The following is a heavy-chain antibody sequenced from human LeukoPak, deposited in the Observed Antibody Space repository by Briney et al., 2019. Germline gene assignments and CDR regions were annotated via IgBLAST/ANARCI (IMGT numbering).Heavy chain of an antibody. V-gene: IGHV3-23*01. D-gene: IGHD2-21*02. CDR2: ISGSGVST. J-gene: IGHJ4*02. Sequence: GGSLRLSCAASGFTFNNYAMSWVRQAPGKGLEWVSAISGSGVSTYYADSVKGRFTISRDNSKNTLYLQMNSLRAEDTAVYYCAREVTKAFDYWGQGTLVTVSS. CDR1: GFTFNNYA. CDR3: AREVTKAFDY.